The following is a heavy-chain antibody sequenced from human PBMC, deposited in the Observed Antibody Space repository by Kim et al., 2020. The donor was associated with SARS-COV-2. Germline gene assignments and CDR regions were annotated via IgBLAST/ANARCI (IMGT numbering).Heavy chain of an antibody. J-gene: IGHJ4*01. CDR2: IYNSGST. CDR1: GGSITSYY. V-gene: IGHV4-59*01. D-gene: IGHD2-2*01. Sequence: SETLSLTCTVSGGSITSYYWSWIRQPPGKGLEWIGYIYNSGSTSYNPSLKSRVTLSVDTSKNQFSLKLTSVTAADTAVYYCARVGRYCTTTRCYGFDYW. CDR3: ARVGRYCTTTRCYGFDY.